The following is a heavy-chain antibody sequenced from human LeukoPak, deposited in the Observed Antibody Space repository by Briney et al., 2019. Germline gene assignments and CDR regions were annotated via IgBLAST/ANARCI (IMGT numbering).Heavy chain of an antibody. J-gene: IGHJ3*01. Sequence: PGGSLRLSCAVSGFTFSDHYMDWVRQAPGKGLEWVGRSRDKAKSYSTDYAASVKGRFTISRDDSKSSLYLQMNFLKSEDTAMYYCVRPPYSGSSQPDFDARGQGTLVTVSS. CDR3: VRPPYSGSSQPDFDA. CDR2: SRDKAKSYST. D-gene: IGHD1-26*01. V-gene: IGHV3-72*01. CDR1: GFTFSDHY.